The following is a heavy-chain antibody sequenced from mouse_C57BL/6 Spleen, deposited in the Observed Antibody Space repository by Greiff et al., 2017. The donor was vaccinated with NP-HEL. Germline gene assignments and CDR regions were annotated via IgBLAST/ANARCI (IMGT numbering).Heavy chain of an antibody. CDR1: GYAFSSSW. J-gene: IGHJ4*01. CDR3: ARNDGYYVYYAMDY. D-gene: IGHD2-3*01. V-gene: IGHV1-82*01. Sequence: VQLQQSGPELVKPGASVKISCKASGYAFSSSWMNWVKQRPGKGLEWIGRIYPGDGDTNYNGKFKGKATLTADKSSSTAYMQLSSLTSEDSAVYFCARNDGYYVYYAMDYWGQGTSVTVSS. CDR2: IYPGDGDT.